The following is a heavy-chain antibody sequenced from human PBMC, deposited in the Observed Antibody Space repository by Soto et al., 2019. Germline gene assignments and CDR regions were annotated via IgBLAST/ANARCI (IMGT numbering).Heavy chain of an antibody. CDR3: ARATIDSYDSSGYFDY. D-gene: IGHD3-22*01. J-gene: IGHJ4*02. CDR1: CGSISSYY. CDR2: IYYSGST. Sequence: KTSETLSLTCTVSCGSISSYYWSWIRQPPGKGLEWIGYIYYSGSTNYNPSLKSRVTISVDTSKNQFSLKLSSVTAADTAVYYCARATIDSYDSSGYFDYWGQGTLVTVSS. V-gene: IGHV4-59*01.